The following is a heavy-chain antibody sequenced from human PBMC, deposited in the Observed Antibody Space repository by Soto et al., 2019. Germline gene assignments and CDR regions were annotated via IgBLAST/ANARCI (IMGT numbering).Heavy chain of an antibody. CDR1: GFTFSDYY. CDR3: AGPVDTAMVNPRHPYYMDV. D-gene: IGHD5-18*01. CDR2: ISSSGSTI. Sequence: GGSLRLSCAASGFTFSDYYMSWIRQAPGKGLEWVSYISSSGSTIYYADSVKGRFTISRDNAKNSLYLQMNSLRAEDTAVYYCAGPVDTAMVNPRHPYYMDVWGKGTTVTVSS. V-gene: IGHV3-11*01. J-gene: IGHJ6*03.